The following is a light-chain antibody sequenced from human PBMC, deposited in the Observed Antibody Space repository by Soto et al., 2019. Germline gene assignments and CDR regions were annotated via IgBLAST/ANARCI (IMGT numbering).Light chain of an antibody. J-gene: IGKJ2*01. CDR2: AAS. V-gene: IGKV1-8*01. Sequence: AIQLTQSPSSLSASVGDRVTITCRASQGISSYLAWYQQKPGKAPKLLIYAASTLQSGVPSRFSGSGSGTDFTLTISCLQSEDFATYYCQQYYSYPQTFGQGTKLEIK. CDR1: QGISSY. CDR3: QQYYSYPQT.